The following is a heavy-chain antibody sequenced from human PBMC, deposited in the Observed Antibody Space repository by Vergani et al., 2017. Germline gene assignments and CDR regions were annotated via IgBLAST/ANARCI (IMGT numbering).Heavy chain of an antibody. J-gene: IGHJ6*02. CDR3: ARNRVRGVRYYGMDV. V-gene: IGHV4-59*01. CDR1: GGSISSYY. D-gene: IGHD3-10*01. Sequence: QVQLQESGPGLVKPSETLSLTCTVSGGSISSYYWSWIWQPPGKGLEWIGYNYYSGSTNYNPSLKSRVTISVDTSKNQLSLKLSSVTAAETALYYCARNRVRGVRYYGMDVWGQ. CDR2: NYYSGST.